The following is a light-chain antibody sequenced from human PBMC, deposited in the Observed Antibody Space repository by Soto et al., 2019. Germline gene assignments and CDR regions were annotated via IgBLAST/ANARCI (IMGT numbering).Light chain of an antibody. J-gene: IGKJ1*01. CDR1: QSISSY. Sequence: DLQMTQSPSSLSASVGDRVTITCRASQSISSYLNWYQQKPGKAPKLLIYAASSLHSGFPSRFTGSVSATDFTLTISSLQPEDFATYYSQQSYSTLRTFGQGTKVEIK. CDR3: QQSYSTLRT. V-gene: IGKV1-39*01. CDR2: AAS.